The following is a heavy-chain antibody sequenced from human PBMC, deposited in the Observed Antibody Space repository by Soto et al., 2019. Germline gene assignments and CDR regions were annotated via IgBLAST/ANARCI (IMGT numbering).Heavy chain of an antibody. CDR2: INHGGST. CDR1: GGSFSGYY. CDR3: ARGRGSGWYGNWFDP. V-gene: IGHV4-34*01. J-gene: IGHJ5*02. Sequence: PSETLSLTCAVYGGSFSGYYWSWIRQPPGKGLEWIGEINHGGSTNYNPSLKSRVTISVDTSKNQFSLKLSSVTAADTAVYYCARGRGSGWYGNWFDPWGQGTLVTVSS. D-gene: IGHD6-19*01.